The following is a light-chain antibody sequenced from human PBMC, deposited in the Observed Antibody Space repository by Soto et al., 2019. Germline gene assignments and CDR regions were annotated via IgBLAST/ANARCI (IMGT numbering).Light chain of an antibody. CDR1: QSGSSSY. CDR2: DAA. Sequence: MGLTLSPGTLSWSPGERATLSCSASQSGSSSYLAWYQQKPGQAPRLLIYDAATRATGIPVRFSGSGSGTEFTLSISSVQSEDFAVFYCQQYNRWPRTFGQGTKVDIK. V-gene: IGKV3-15*01. CDR3: QQYNRWPRT. J-gene: IGKJ1*01.